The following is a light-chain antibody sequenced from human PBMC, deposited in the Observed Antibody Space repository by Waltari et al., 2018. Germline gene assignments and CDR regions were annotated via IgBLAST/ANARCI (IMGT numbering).Light chain of an antibody. V-gene: IGKV3-20*01. Sequence: EIVLTQSPGTLSLSPGERATLSCRASQRVTSISVTWYQQKLGQAPRLLIYGTSSRATGIPDRFSGRGSGTDFTFTISRLEPEDFAVYYCQQYDGEVVTFGGGTKVEI. CDR3: QQYDGEVVT. CDR2: GTS. CDR1: QRVTSIS. J-gene: IGKJ4*01.